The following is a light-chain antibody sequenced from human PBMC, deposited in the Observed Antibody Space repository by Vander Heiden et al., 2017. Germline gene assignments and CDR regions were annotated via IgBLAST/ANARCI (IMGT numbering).Light chain of an antibody. CDR1: QSVLKNSNNKNY. J-gene: IGKJ1*01. CDR3: QQYYTTPRT. Sequence: DIVITQSPDSLPVSLGGRATINRKSSQSVLKNSNNKNYLSWYQVKPGQPPKLLIYCASTRESGVPDRFSGSESGTDFSLTISSLQAEDVAVYYCQQYYTTPRTFGQGTKLEI. CDR2: CAS. V-gene: IGKV4-1*01.